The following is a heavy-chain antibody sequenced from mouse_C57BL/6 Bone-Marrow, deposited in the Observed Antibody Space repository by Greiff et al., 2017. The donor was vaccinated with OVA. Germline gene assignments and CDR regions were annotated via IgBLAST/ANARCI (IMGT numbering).Heavy chain of an antibody. J-gene: IGHJ1*03. D-gene: IGHD2-12*01. CDR3: ARRYDGNWYFDV. V-gene: IGHV14-2*01. CDR1: GFNIKDYY. Sequence: EVKLVESGAELVKPGASVKLSCTASGFNIKDYYMHWVKQRTEQGLEWIGRIDPEDGETKYAPKFQGKATITADTSSNTAYLQLSSLTSEDTAVYYCARRYDGNWYFDVWGTGTTVTVSS. CDR2: IDPEDGET.